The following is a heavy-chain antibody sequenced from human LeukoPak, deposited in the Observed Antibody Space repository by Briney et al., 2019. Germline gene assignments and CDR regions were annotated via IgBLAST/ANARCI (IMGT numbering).Heavy chain of an antibody. CDR3: ARARVPGVVAFDI. J-gene: IGHJ3*02. Sequence: GGSLRLSCAASGFTFSTYWMHWVRQAPGKGLVWVSRIHTDGSSTVYADSVKGRFTISRDNAKNSLYLQMNSLRAEDTAVYYCARARVPGVVAFDIWGQGTMVTVSS. CDR1: GFTFSTYW. CDR2: IHTDGSST. V-gene: IGHV3-74*01. D-gene: IGHD2-2*01.